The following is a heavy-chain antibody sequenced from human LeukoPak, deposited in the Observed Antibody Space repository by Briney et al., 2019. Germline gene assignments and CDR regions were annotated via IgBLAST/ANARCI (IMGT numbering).Heavy chain of an antibody. D-gene: IGHD3-22*01. Sequence: GGSLRLSCAASGFTFSNYWMTWVRQTPGKGLEWVANIKQDGSEKYYVDSVKGRFTISKDNAKNSLYLQMNSLRAEDTAVYYCAREKYYYDTTYYYVKYFDYWGQGTLVTVSS. J-gene: IGHJ4*02. CDR3: AREKYYYDTTYYYVKYFDY. CDR2: IKQDGSEK. CDR1: GFTFSNYW. V-gene: IGHV3-7*03.